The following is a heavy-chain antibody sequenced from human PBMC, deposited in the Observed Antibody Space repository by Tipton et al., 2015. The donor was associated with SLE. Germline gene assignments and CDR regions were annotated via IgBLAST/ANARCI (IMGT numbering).Heavy chain of an antibody. CDR2: ISYSGST. D-gene: IGHD6-13*01. J-gene: IGHJ4*02. Sequence: TLSLTCNVSGVSINHYYWTWIRQPPGKGLEWIGYISYSGSTDYIPSLQSRVTISVDTSKNQVSLKVSSVTAADTAVYYCARDQAAGHYFDYWGQGTLVTVSS. V-gene: IGHV4-59*12. CDR1: GVSINHYY. CDR3: ARDQAAGHYFDY.